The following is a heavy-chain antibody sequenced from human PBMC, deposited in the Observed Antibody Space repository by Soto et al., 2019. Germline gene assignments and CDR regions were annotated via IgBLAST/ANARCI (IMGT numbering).Heavy chain of an antibody. Sequence: GGFLRLSCVASGFTFSSCWMTWVRQAPGRGLECVATIKEDGSEKYYVDSVKGRFTISRDNAKNSLYLQMDSLRVEDTAVYYCARWEYFDYWGQGTLVTVSS. D-gene: IGHD1-26*01. CDR2: IKEDGSEK. V-gene: IGHV3-7*05. CDR3: ARWEYFDY. CDR1: GFTFSSCW. J-gene: IGHJ4*02.